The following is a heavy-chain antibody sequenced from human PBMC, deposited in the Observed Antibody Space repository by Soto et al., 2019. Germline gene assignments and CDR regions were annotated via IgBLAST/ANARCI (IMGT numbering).Heavy chain of an antibody. V-gene: IGHV5-10-1*01. CDR1: GYSFTSYW. CDR2: IDPSDSYT. CDR3: ARMNVDSYQFYYAMDV. D-gene: IGHD4-17*01. Sequence: GESLKISCKGSGYSFTSYWISWVRQMPGKGLEWMGRIDPSDSYTNYSPSFQGHVTISADKSISTAYLQWSSLKASDTATYYCARMNVDSYQFYYAMDVWGQGTTVTVSS. J-gene: IGHJ6*02.